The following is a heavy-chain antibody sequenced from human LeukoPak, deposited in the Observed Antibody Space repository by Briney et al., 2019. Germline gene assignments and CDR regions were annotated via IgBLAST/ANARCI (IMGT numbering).Heavy chain of an antibody. CDR2: ISYDGSNE. Sequence: PGGSLRLSCAASGFTFSSYAMHWVRQAPGKGLEWVAVISYDGSNEYYADSVKGRFTISRDNSKNTLYLQMNSLRAEDTAVYYCARGTRARRRFVGEYMDVWGKGTTVTVSS. D-gene: IGHD3-16*01. J-gene: IGHJ6*03. CDR1: GFTFSSYA. V-gene: IGHV3-30*01. CDR3: ARGTRARRRFVGEYMDV.